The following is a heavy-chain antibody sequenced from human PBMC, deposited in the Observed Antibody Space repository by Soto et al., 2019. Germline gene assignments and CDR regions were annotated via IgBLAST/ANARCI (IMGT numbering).Heavy chain of an antibody. V-gene: IGHV1-2*02. CDR3: ARGGGVGVAGSAAFDM. D-gene: IGHD3-3*01. CDR2: INPATGAA. CDR1: GYPVTAYY. J-gene: IGHJ3*02. Sequence: QLHLVQSGAVVKKPGASVTVSCSASGYPVTAYYMHWVRQATGRGLEWMGWINPATGAAKYTQTFQGRVNMTRDTSTSTVFMELGGLTSEDTAVFYCARGGGVGVAGSAAFDMWGHGTLVTVS.